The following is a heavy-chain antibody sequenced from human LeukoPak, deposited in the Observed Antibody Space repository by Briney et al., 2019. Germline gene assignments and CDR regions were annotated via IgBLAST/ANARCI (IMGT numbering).Heavy chain of an antibody. CDR2: IYENDEK. V-gene: IGHV2-5*01. J-gene: IGHJ3*02. CDR3: AHRHRGVASDI. Sequence: SGPTLVNPTQTLTLTCTFSVFSFSSGGVGVGWIRQPPGGALEWLGVIYENDEKLYSSSLQNRLSITKDTSKNQVVLIMANMDPVDTATYYCAHRHRGVASDIWGQGTMVTVSS. D-gene: IGHD2-15*01. CDR1: VFSFSSGGVG.